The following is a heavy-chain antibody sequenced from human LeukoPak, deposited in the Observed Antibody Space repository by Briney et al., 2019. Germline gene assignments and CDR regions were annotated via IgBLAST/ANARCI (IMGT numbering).Heavy chain of an antibody. D-gene: IGHD2-2*01. J-gene: IGHJ4*02. CDR2: IIPIFGTA. CDR1: GYTFTSYG. V-gene: IGHV1-69*13. Sequence: SVKVSCKASGYTFTSYGISWVRQAPGQGLEWMGGIIPIFGTANYAQKFQGRVTITADESTSTAYMELGSLRSDDTAVHYCARVSQYCTGTSCHDYWGQGTLVTVSS. CDR3: ARVSQYCTGTSCHDY.